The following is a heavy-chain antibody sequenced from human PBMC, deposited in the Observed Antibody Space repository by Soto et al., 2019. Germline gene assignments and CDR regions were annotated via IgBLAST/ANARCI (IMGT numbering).Heavy chain of an antibody. CDR1: GFTFSSYW. CDR2: INSGGGTT. D-gene: IGHD3-10*01. V-gene: IGHV3-74*01. Sequence: GGSLRLSCAASGFTFSSYWMHWFRQAPGKGLMWVSRINSGGGTTTYADSVKGRFTISRDNAKNTLYLQMNGLRAEDTALYYCARWFTYGNFDYFDYWGQGTQVT. J-gene: IGHJ4*02. CDR3: ARWFTYGNFDYFDY.